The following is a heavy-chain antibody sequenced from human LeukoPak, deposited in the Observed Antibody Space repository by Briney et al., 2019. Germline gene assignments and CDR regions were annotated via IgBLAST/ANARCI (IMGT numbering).Heavy chain of an antibody. Sequence: SETLSLTCTVSGDSIRSHYCAWIRQSPGKGLEWIGHIYNSATTDYNPSFKSRVTISLDTSKKQFSLKMTSVTALDSAVDYCARGGEGYNDDAFEVWGLGTAVTVSS. CDR1: GDSIRSHY. D-gene: IGHD5-24*01. J-gene: IGHJ3*01. CDR3: ARGGEGYNDDAFEV. V-gene: IGHV4-59*11. CDR2: IYNSATT.